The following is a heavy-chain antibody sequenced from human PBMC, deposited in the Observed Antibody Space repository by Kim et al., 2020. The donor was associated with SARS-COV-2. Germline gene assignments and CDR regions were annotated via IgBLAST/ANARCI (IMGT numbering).Heavy chain of an antibody. J-gene: IGHJ6*02. D-gene: IGHD3-10*01. Sequence: SVKGRFTISRDNAKNSLYLQMNSLRAEDTALYYCAKDMGSGGVYYYGMDVWGQGTTVTVSS. CDR3: AKDMGSGGVYYYGMDV. V-gene: IGHV3-9*01.